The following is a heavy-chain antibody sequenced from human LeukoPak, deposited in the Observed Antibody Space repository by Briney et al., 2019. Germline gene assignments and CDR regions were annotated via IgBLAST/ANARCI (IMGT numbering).Heavy chain of an antibody. CDR3: ARGATNGQAFDY. CDR2: IREDGSQK. V-gene: IGHV3-7*01. D-gene: IGHD2-8*01. J-gene: IGHJ4*02. CDR1: GFTFSSSW. Sequence: PGGSLRLSCVATGFTFSSSWMAWVRQAPGKGLGWVASIREDGSQKTAVDSVRGRFTISRDNAKNSVYLQMDSLRAEDTAVYYCARGATNGQAFDYWGQGTLVTVSS.